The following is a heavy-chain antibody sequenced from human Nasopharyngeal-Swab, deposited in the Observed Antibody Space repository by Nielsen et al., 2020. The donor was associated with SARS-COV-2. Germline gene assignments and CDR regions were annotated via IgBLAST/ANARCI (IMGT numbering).Heavy chain of an antibody. V-gene: IGHV3-21*03. CDR1: GFTFSSYS. Sequence: GESLKISCAASGFTFSSYSMNWVRQAPGKGLEWVSSISSSSSYIYYADSVKGRFTISRDHAKNSLYLQMNSLRAEDTAVYYCARDPFSGYWGQGTLVTVSS. J-gene: IGHJ4*02. D-gene: IGHD3-10*01. CDR2: ISSSSSYI. CDR3: ARDPFSGY.